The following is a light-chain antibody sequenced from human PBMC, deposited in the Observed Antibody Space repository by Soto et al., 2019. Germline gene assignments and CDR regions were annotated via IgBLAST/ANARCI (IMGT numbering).Light chain of an antibody. Sequence: EIVMTQSPATLSVSPGERATLSCRASQSVSSDLAWYHQKPGQAPRLLIYGASTRATGIPARFSGSGSGTEFTLTISSLQSEDFAVYYCQQRSNWITFGQGTRLEIK. J-gene: IGKJ5*01. CDR2: GAS. V-gene: IGKV3-15*01. CDR3: QQRSNWIT. CDR1: QSVSSD.